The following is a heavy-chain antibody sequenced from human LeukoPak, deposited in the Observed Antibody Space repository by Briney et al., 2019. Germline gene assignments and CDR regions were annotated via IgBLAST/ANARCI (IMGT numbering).Heavy chain of an antibody. D-gene: IGHD4-17*01. CDR1: GFTFSSLV. Sequence: GGSLRLSCAASGFTFSSLVVIWARQSPGKGREGVSNISGDGERTYYADSVKGRFTISRDNSKNTLYLQMNSLRAEDTAVYYCAKEGVAVTSRGAYFDYWGQGTLVTVSS. CDR2: ISGDGERT. V-gene: IGHV3-23*01. J-gene: IGHJ4*02. CDR3: AKEGVAVTSRGAYFDY.